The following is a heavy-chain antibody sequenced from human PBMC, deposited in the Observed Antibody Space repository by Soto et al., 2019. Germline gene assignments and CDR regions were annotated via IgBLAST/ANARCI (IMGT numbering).Heavy chain of an antibody. Sequence: GGSLRLSCAASGFTFSSYAMHWVRQAPGKGLEWVSSISSSSSYIYYADSVKGRFTISIDSSKNSLYLQMNSLRAEDTAVYYCAKDSFNSNAPYDPSGYFLDYWAQRAPLTVSS. CDR3: AKDSFNSNAPYDPSGYFLDY. CDR1: GFTFSSYA. CDR2: ISSSSSYI. D-gene: IGHD3-22*01. V-gene: IGHV3-21*04. J-gene: IGHJ4*02.